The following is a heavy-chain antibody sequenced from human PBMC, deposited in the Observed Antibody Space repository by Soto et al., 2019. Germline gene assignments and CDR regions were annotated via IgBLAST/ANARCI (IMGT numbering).Heavy chain of an antibody. D-gene: IGHD3-16*02. Sequence: SETLSLTCTVSGGSINSYYWSWIRQPPGKGLEWIGYIYYSGSTNYNPSLKSRVTISVDTSKNQFSLKLSSVTAADTAVYYCARLYGLDAFDIWGQGTMVTVPS. CDR2: IYYSGST. J-gene: IGHJ3*02. CDR1: GGSINSYY. CDR3: ARLYGLDAFDI. V-gene: IGHV4-59*08.